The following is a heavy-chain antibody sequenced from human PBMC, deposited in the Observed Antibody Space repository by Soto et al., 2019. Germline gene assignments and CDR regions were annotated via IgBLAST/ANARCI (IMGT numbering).Heavy chain of an antibody. J-gene: IGHJ4*02. D-gene: IGHD2-2*01. CDR2: ISYDGSNK. CDR1: AFTFSSYA. CDR3: ARARLDTPALDY. V-gene: IGHV3-30-3*01. Sequence: QVQLVESGGGVVQPGRSLRLSCAASAFTFSSYAMHWVRQAPGKGLEWVAVISYDGSNKYYADSVKGRFTISRDNSKNTRYQQMNSLRAEDTAVYYCARARLDTPALDYWGQGTLVTVSS.